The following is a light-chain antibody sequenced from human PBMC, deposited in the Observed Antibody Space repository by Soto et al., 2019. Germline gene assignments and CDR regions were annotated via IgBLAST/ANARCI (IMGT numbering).Light chain of an antibody. J-gene: IGKJ2*01. CDR1: QSVSSSSY. Sequence: EIVLTQYPGTLSLSPGERDTLSCRASQSVSSSSYLAWYQQKPGQAPRLLIYGASSRATGIPDRFSGSGSGTDFTLTSSRLEPEDFAVYYCHQYGSSPSYTFGQGTKLEIK. V-gene: IGKV3-20*01. CDR2: GAS. CDR3: HQYGSSPSYT.